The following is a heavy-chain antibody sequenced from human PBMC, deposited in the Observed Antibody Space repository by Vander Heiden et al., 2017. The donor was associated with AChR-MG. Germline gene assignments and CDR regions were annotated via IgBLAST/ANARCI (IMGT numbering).Heavy chain of an antibody. D-gene: IGHD2-15*01. Sequence: QVQLVQSGAEVKKPGSSAKVSCKASGGTFSNYAINWVRQAPGQGLEWMGRIIPSLDIANYAQKFQGRVTITADKSTSTAFMELSSLRSGDTAVYYCARAPIVVGVPAPFDYWGQGTLVTVSS. J-gene: IGHJ4*02. CDR1: GGTFSNYA. CDR2: IIPSLDIA. V-gene: IGHV1-69*04. CDR3: ARAPIVVGVPAPFDY.